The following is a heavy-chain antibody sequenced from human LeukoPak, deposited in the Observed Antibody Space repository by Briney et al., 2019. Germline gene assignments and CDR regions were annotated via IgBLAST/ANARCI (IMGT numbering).Heavy chain of an antibody. Sequence: PGGSLRLSCAASGFTFTSYAMHWVRQAPGKGLEWVALISYDGNTKYYADSVKGRFTISRDNSKNTLFLQMTTLRPEDTAVYYCARVHSSSWYCCSDNWGQGALVTVSP. CDR2: ISYDGNTK. J-gene: IGHJ4*02. D-gene: IGHD6-13*01. CDR1: GFTFTSYA. CDR3: ARVHSSSWYCCSDN. V-gene: IGHV3-30-3*01.